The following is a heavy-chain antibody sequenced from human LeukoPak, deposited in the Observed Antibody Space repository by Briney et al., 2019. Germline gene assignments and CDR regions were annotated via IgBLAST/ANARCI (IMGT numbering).Heavy chain of an antibody. J-gene: IGHJ4*02. Sequence: PGRSLRLSCAASGFTFSSYGMRWVRQAPGKGLEWVAVIWYDGTNKYYVDSVKGRFTISRDNSKNTLYLQMNSLSAEDTAVYYCARRDGYDFDYWGQGTLVTVSS. D-gene: IGHD5-24*01. CDR1: GFTFSSYG. CDR2: IWYDGTNK. CDR3: ARRDGYDFDY. V-gene: IGHV3-33*01.